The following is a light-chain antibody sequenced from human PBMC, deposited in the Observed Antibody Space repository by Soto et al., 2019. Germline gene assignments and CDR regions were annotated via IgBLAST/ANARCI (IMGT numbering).Light chain of an antibody. Sequence: DIQMTQSPSTLSASVGDRVTITCRASQSIGSWLAWYQQKPGKAPKLLIYKASSLKSGVPSRFGGSGSGTEFTLTISSLQPDDFATYYCQHYNNYGVTFGQGTKLEIK. V-gene: IGKV1-5*03. CDR1: QSIGSW. CDR3: QHYNNYGVT. J-gene: IGKJ2*01. CDR2: KAS.